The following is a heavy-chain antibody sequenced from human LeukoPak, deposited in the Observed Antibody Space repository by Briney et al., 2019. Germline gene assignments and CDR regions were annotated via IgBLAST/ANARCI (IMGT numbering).Heavy chain of an antibody. D-gene: IGHD3-10*01. CDR2: INSNTGGT. V-gene: IGHV1-2*02. CDR1: GYTFTGYY. CDR3: ARRIWFGEPQFDY. J-gene: IGHJ4*02. Sequence: ASVKVSCKASGYTFTGYYIHWVRQAPGQGLEWMGWINSNTGGTDYAQNFQGRVTMTRDTSINTAYMELSSLKSDDNAVYYCARRIWFGEPQFDYWGQGTLVTVSS.